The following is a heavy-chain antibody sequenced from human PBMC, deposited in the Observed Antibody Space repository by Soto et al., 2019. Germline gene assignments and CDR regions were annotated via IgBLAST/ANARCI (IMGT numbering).Heavy chain of an antibody. Sequence: GGSLRLSCAASGFTFSSYGMHWVRQAPGKGLEWVAVIWYDGSNKYYADSVKGRFTISRDNSKNTLYLQMNSLRAEDTAVYYCAKSGGSGSYYNLVIDYYYYYGMDVWGQGTTVTVSS. CDR3: AKSGGSGSYYNLVIDYYYYYGMDV. V-gene: IGHV3-30*02. J-gene: IGHJ6*02. CDR1: GFTFSSYG. D-gene: IGHD3-10*01. CDR2: IWYDGSNK.